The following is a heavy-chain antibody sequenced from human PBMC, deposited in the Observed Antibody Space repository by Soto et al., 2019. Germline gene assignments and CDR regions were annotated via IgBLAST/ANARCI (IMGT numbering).Heavy chain of an antibody. V-gene: IGHV3-23*01. Sequence: GGSLRLSCAASGFTFSSYAMSWVRQAPGKGLEWVSAISGSGGGTYYADSVKGRFTISRDNSKNTLYLQMNSLRAEDTAVYYCAKDRFGSEVFVVVPAASLFDPWGQGTLVTVSS. CDR1: GFTFSSYA. J-gene: IGHJ5*02. CDR2: ISGSGGGT. CDR3: AKDRFGSEVFVVVPAASLFDP. D-gene: IGHD2-2*01.